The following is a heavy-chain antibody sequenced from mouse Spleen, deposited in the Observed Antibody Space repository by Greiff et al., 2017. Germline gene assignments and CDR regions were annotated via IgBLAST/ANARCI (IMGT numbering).Heavy chain of an antibody. Sequence: EVQRVESGGGLVQSGRSLRLSCATSGFTFSDFYMEWVRQAPGKGLEWIAASRNKANDYTTEYSASVKGRFIVSRDTSQSILYLQMNALRAEDTAIYYCARDAKLGPFAYWGQGTLVTVSA. CDR1: GFTFSDFY. D-gene: IGHD4-1*01. CDR3: ARDAKLGPFAY. V-gene: IGHV7-1*01. J-gene: IGHJ3*01. CDR2: SRNKANDYTT.